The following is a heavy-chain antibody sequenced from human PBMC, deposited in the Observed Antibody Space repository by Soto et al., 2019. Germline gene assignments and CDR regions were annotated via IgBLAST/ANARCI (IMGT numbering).Heavy chain of an antibody. CDR3: ARDIEMATTGAFDI. V-gene: IGHV3-21*01. J-gene: IGHJ3*02. CDR1: GFTFSSYS. D-gene: IGHD5-12*01. CDR2: ISSSSSYI. Sequence: GSLRLSCAASGFTFSSYSMNWVRQAPGKGLEWVSSISSSSSYIYYADSVKGRFTISRDNAKNSLYLQMNSLRAEDTAVYYCARDIEMATTGAFDIWGQGTMVTVSS.